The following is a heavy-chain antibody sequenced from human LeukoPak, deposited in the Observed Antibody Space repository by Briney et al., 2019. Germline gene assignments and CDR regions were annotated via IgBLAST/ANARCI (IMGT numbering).Heavy chain of an antibody. CDR3: ARASKGYSYGVNPDY. V-gene: IGHV3-30-3*02. D-gene: IGHD5-18*01. CDR1: GFTFSSYA. Sequence: GRSLRLSCAASGFTFSSYAMHWVRQAPGKGLEWVAVISYDGSNKYYADSVKGRFTISRDNSKNTLYLQMNSLRAEDTAVYYCARASKGYSYGVNPDYWGQGTLVTVSS. J-gene: IGHJ4*02. CDR2: ISYDGSNK.